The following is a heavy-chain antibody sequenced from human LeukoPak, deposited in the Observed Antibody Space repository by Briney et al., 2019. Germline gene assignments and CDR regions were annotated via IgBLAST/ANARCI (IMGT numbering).Heavy chain of an antibody. D-gene: IGHD6-6*01. V-gene: IGHV3-30-3*01. J-gene: IGHJ4*02. CDR3: ARGAPERISSSTNYYFDY. CDR1: GFTFSSYA. CDR2: ISYDGNNK. Sequence: TGGSLRLSCAASGFTFSSYAMYWVRQAPGKGLEWVAVISYDGNNKYYADSVKGRFTISRDDSKNTLSLQMNSLRAEDTAAYYCARGAPERISSSTNYYFDYWGQGTLVTVSS.